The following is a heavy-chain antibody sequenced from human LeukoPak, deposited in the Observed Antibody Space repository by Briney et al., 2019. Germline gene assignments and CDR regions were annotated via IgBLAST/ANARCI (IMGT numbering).Heavy chain of an antibody. CDR1: GYTFTSYS. V-gene: IGHV1-18*01. CDR2: ISAYNGNT. Sequence: GASVTVSCKSSGYTFTSYSISWVRQAPAQGLEWMGLISAYNGNTNYTQKLQGRVTTTTDTSTSTAYMELRSLRSDDTAVYYSARDGRDYGGPIFDYWGQGTLVTVSS. CDR3: ARDGRDYGGPIFDY. J-gene: IGHJ4*02. D-gene: IGHD4-23*01.